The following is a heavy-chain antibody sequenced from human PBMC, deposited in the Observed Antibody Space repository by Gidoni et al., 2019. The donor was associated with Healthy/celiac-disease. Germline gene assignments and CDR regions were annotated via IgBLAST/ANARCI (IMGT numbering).Heavy chain of an antibody. V-gene: IGHV3-7*01. J-gene: IGHJ6*02. Sequence: EVQLVESGGGLVQPGGSLRLSCAASGFPFSSYWMSWVRQAPGKGLEWVANIKQDGSEKYYVDSVKGRFTISRDNAKNSLYLQMNSLRAEDTAVYYCASYLRGCSSTSCYMTYGMDVWGQGTTVTVSS. D-gene: IGHD2-2*02. CDR3: ASYLRGCSSTSCYMTYGMDV. CDR1: GFPFSSYW. CDR2: IKQDGSEK.